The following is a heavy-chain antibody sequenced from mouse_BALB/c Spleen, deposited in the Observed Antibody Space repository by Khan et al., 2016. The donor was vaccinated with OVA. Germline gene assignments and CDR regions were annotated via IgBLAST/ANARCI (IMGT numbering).Heavy chain of an antibody. CDR1: GYTFPNYW. J-gene: IGHJ2*01. D-gene: IGHD1-1*01. CDR2: INPSTDYT. CDR3: TRLGYSYGSTFVY. Sequence: QVQLQQSGAELAKPGASVKMSCKASGYTFPNYWMHWVKQGPGQGLEWIGYINPSTDYTEYNQRFKDKATLTADKSSSTAYMQLSSLTSEDSAVYYCTRLGYSYGSTFVYWGQDTTLTVSS. V-gene: IGHV1-7*01.